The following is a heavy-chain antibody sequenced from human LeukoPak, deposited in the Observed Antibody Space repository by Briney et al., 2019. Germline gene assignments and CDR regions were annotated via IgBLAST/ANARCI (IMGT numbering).Heavy chain of an antibody. CDR1: GFTVSSDY. J-gene: IGHJ5*02. V-gene: IGHV3-66*01. Sequence: PGGSLRLSCVASGFTVSSDYMSWVRQAPGKGLECVSTLYIGGSTYYADSVKGRFTISRDNSKNTLFLQMSSLRAEDTAVYYCAKGGIVVVITGTWGQGTLVTVSS. CDR2: LYIGGST. D-gene: IGHD3-22*01. CDR3: AKGGIVVVITGT.